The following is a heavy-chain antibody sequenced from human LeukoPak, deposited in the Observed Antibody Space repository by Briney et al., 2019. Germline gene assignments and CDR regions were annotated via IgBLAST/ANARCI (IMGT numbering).Heavy chain of an antibody. CDR2: ISGSGGST. D-gene: IGHD6-25*01. J-gene: IGHJ6*03. CDR1: GFTFSSYA. CDR3: ARKGIGSSRYQNMDV. V-gene: IGHV3-23*01. Sequence: PGGPLRLSCAASGFTFSSYAMSWVRQAPGKGLEWVSAISGSGGSTYYADSVKGRFTISRDNSKNTLYLQMNSLRAEDTAVYYCARKGIGSSRYQNMDVRGKGTTVTVSS.